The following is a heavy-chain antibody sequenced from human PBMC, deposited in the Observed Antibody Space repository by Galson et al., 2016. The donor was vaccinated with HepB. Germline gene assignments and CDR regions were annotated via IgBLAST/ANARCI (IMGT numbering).Heavy chain of an antibody. J-gene: IGHJ4*02. CDR2: IKEDGSAK. D-gene: IGHD5/OR15-5a*01. CDR1: GFTFNRCW. Sequence: SLRLSCAASGFTFNRCWMSWVRQSPGKGLEWVASIKEDGSAKYYVDSVKGRFAISRDSAKNSLYLQMNSLREEDTAVYYCVKRYSVYRADEYWGQGTLVTVSS. V-gene: IGHV3-7*01. CDR3: VKRYSVYRADEY.